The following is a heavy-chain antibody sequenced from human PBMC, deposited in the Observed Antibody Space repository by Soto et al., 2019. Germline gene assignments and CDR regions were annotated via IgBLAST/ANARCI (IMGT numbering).Heavy chain of an antibody. CDR3: ARGGSSDWQVALDI. V-gene: IGHV4-34*01. CDR1: AGSFSHYY. CDR2: IKHGGSS. J-gene: IGHJ3*02. D-gene: IGHD6-19*01. Sequence: QVQQQPWGAGLLKPSETLSLTCTVYAGSFSHYYWNWIRQSPGKGLEWIGKIKHGGSSSYNPSLRSRVSISVDMSKNQLSLTLSSVSGADTAVYYCARGGSSDWQVALDIWGQGTMVPVSS.